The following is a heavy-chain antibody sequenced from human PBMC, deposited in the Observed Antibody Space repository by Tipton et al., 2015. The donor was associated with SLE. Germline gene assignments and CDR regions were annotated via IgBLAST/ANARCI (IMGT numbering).Heavy chain of an antibody. J-gene: IGHJ6*02. V-gene: IGHV3-21*01. D-gene: IGHD3-22*01. Sequence: SLRLSCAASGFTFSSYSMNWVRQAPGKGLEWVSSISSSSSYIYYADSVKGRFTISRDNAKNSLYLQMNSLRAEDTAVYYCARDSGGDSRYGMDVWGQGTTVTVSS. CDR3: ARDSGGDSRYGMDV. CDR1: GFTFSSYS. CDR2: ISSSSSYI.